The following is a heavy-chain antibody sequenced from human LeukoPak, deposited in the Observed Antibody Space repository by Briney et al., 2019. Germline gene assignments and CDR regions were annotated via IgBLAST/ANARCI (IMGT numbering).Heavy chain of an antibody. V-gene: IGHV3-7*03. CDR1: GFTFSSYW. D-gene: IGHD2-2*01. CDR2: IKQDGSEK. Sequence: GGSLRLSCGASGFTFSSYWMSWVRQAPGKGLEWVANIKQDGSEKYYVDSVKGRFTISRDNAKNSLYLQMNSLRAEDTAVYYCARHPHIVVVPAAMFDYWGQGTLVTVSS. J-gene: IGHJ4*02. CDR3: ARHPHIVVVPAAMFDY.